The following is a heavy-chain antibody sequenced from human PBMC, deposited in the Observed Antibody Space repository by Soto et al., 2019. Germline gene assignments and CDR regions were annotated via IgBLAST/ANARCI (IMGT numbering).Heavy chain of an antibody. CDR1: GFTFSSYA. CDR2: ISGSGGTT. Sequence: GGSLRLSCAASGFTFSSYAMSWVRQAPGKGLEWVSAISGSGGTTYYADSVKGRFTFSRDNSKNTLYLQMNSLRAEDTAVYYCAKTANGWFSAFDIWGQGPMVTVSS. CDR3: AKTANGWFSAFDI. D-gene: IGHD6-19*01. V-gene: IGHV3-23*01. J-gene: IGHJ3*02.